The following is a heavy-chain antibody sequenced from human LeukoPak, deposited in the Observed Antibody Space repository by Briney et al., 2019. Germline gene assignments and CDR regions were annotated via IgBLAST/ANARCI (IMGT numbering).Heavy chain of an antibody. CDR3: AREVTGTTGY. V-gene: IGHV1-2*02. CDR2: IDPNSGGT. D-gene: IGHD1-20*01. CDR1: GYTFTGYY. J-gene: IGHJ4*02. Sequence: GSSVKVSCKASGYTFTGYYMHWVRQAPGQGLEWLGWIDPNSGGTNYAQKFQGRVTMTRDTSTSTAYMELSRLRSDDTAVYYCAREVTGTTGYWGQGTLVTVSS.